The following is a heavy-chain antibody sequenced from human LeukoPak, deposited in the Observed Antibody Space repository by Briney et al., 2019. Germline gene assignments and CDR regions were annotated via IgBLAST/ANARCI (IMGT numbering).Heavy chain of an antibody. CDR2: ISSSSSYI. J-gene: IGHJ3*02. CDR3: ARGIGGARDAFDI. D-gene: IGHD1-26*01. Sequence: PGGALRLSCAASRFTFSRYSRNWVRLAPGKGMEWVSSISSSSSYIYYGGSVKGRLTISRDNAKNSLYLQMNSLRAEDTAVYYCARGIGGARDAFDIWGQGAMVTVS. CDR1: RFTFSRYS. V-gene: IGHV3-21*01.